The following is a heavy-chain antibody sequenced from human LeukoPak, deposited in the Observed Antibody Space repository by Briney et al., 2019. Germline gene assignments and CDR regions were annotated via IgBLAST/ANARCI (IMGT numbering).Heavy chain of an antibody. D-gene: IGHD1-26*01. CDR2: ISWNSGSI. CDR3: AKDKSSGSYIDY. V-gene: IGHV3-9*01. CDR1: GFTFDDYA. J-gene: IGHJ4*02. Sequence: PGGSLRLSCAASGFTFDDYAMHWVRQAPGKGLEWVSSISWNSGSIGYADSVKGRFTISRDNAKNSLYLQMNSLRAGDTALYYCAKDKSSGSYIDYWGQGTLVTVSS.